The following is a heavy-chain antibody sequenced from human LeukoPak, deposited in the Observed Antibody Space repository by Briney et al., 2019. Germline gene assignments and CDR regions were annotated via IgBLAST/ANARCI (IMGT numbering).Heavy chain of an antibody. V-gene: IGHV4-4*07. CDR2: IYTSGST. CDR3: ARDSYYGSGSYYNEGWFDP. J-gene: IGHJ5*02. D-gene: IGHD3-10*01. Sequence: SETLSLTCTVSGGSISSYYWSWIRQPAGKGLEWIGRIYTSGSTNYNPSLKSRVTISVDKSKNQFSLKLSSVTAADTAVYYCARDSYYGSGSYYNEGWFDPWGQGTLVTASS. CDR1: GGSISSYY.